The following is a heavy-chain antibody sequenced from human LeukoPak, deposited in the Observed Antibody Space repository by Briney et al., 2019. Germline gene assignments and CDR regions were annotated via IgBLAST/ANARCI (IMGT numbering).Heavy chain of an antibody. J-gene: IGHJ6*03. V-gene: IGHV4-34*01. CDR3: ARSRRGRYYYYYMDV. CDR1: GGSFSGYY. Sequence: PSETLSLTCAVYGGSFSGYYWSWIRQPPGKGLEWIGEINHSGSTNYNPSLKSRVTISVDTSKNQFSLKLSSVTAADTAVYYCARSRRGRYYYYYMDVWGKGTTVTVSS. D-gene: IGHD3-10*01. CDR2: INHSGST.